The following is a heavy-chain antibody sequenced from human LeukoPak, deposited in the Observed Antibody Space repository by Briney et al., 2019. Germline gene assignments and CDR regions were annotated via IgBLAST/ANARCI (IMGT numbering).Heavy chain of an antibody. CDR3: ASGLGGNYPGN. Sequence: GASVKVSCKGSGYTFTAYYMDWVRQAPGQGLEWMGRINPNSGGTNYAQKFQGRVTMTGDTCISTAYMELSGLTSDDTAVYYCASGLGGNYPGNWGQGTQVTVSS. CDR2: INPNSGGT. V-gene: IGHV1-2*02. D-gene: IGHD2-21*01. CDR1: GYTFTAYY. J-gene: IGHJ4*02.